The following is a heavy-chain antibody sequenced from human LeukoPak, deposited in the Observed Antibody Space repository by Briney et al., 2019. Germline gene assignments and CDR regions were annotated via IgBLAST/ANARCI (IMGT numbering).Heavy chain of an antibody. Sequence: GGSLRLSCAASGFTFSSYAMSWVRQAPGKGLECVSAISGSGGCTYYADSVKGRFTISRDNSKNTLYLQMNSLRAEDTAVYYCAKVRRGSYYFDYWGQGTLVTVSS. J-gene: IGHJ4*02. CDR3: AKVRRGSYYFDY. CDR2: ISGSGGCT. CDR1: GFTFSSYA. V-gene: IGHV3-23*01. D-gene: IGHD6-25*01.